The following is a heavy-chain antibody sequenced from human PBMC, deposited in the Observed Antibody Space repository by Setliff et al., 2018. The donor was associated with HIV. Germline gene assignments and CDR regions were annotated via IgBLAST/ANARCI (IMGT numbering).Heavy chain of an antibody. V-gene: IGHV4-38-2*02. D-gene: IGHD1-26*01. CDR1: GYSISRGYY. Sequence: SETLSLTCGVSGYSISRGYYWGWVRQPPGKGLEWIGSISYGGITSYNPSLKSRVTIFVDTSKNHFSLKVTSVTAADTAVYYCARDATRGGDFDFWGQGTLVTVSS. CDR2: ISYGGIT. CDR3: ARDATRGGDFDF. J-gene: IGHJ4*02.